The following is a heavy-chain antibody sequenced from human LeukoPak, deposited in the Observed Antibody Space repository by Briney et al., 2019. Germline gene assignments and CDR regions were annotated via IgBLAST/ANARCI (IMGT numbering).Heavy chain of an antibody. D-gene: IGHD3-16*01. J-gene: IGHJ4*02. Sequence: GGSLRLSCAASGFTFSSYAMSWVRQAPGKGLEWVSAISGSGGSTYYADSVKGRFTISRDNSKNTLYLQMNSLRAEDTAVYHCARVRWGGLYYFDYWGQGTLVTVSS. CDR2: ISGSGGST. CDR3: ARVRWGGLYYFDY. V-gene: IGHV3-23*01. CDR1: GFTFSSYA.